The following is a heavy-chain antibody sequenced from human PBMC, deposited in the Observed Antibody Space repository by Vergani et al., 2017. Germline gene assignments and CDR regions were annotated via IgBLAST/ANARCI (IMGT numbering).Heavy chain of an antibody. J-gene: IGHJ2*01. CDR3: ARRQVSLLGRELPYWYFDL. Sequence: EVQLVQSGAEVKQPGESLTISCKGSGYSFTSYWIGCVRPMPGKGLEWMCIIYPGDSDTRYSPSFQGQVTISADKSISTAYLQWSSLKASDTAMYYCARRQVSLLGRELPYWYFDLWGRGTLVTVSS. D-gene: IGHD1-26*01. CDR2: IYPGDSDT. V-gene: IGHV5-51*01. CDR1: GYSFTSYW.